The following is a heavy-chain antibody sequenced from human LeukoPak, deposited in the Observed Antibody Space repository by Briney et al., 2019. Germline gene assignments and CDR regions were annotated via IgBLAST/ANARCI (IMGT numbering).Heavy chain of an antibody. CDR2: ISYDGSNK. CDR1: GFTFSSYP. CDR3: ASLWFGDTDLDY. V-gene: IGHV3-30-3*01. J-gene: IGHJ4*02. Sequence: GGSLRHSCVASGFTFSSYPMHWVRQPPCRGRAWVAVISYDGSNKYYADSVKGRFTISRDNSKNTLYLQMNSLRAEDTAVYYCASLWFGDTDLDYWGQGTLVTVSS. D-gene: IGHD3-10*01.